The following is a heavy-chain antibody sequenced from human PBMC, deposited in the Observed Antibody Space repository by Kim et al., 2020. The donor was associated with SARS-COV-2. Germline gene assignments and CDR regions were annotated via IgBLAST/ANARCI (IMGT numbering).Heavy chain of an antibody. CDR2: IKSKTDGGTT. V-gene: IGHV3-15*01. Sequence: GGSLRLSCAASEFTFNNAWMNWVRQAPGKGLEWVGRIKSKTDGGTTDYAAPVKGRFTISRDDSKNMLYLQMSSLKTEDTPVYYCNTGVLTFDSWGQGTPVTVSS. J-gene: IGHJ4*02. D-gene: IGHD3-9*01. CDR3: NTGVLTFDS. CDR1: EFTFNNAW.